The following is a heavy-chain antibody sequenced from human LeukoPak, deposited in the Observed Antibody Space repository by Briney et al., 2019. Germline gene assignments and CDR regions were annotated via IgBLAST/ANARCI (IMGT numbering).Heavy chain of an antibody. Sequence: ASVKVSCKASGYTFTGYYMHWVRQAPGKGLEWMGGFDPEDGETIYAQKFQGRVTMTEDTSTDTAYMELSSLRSEDTAVYYCATSRSKLVDFWFDPWGQGTLVTVSS. J-gene: IGHJ5*02. CDR3: ATSRSKLVDFWFDP. CDR1: GYTFTGYY. D-gene: IGHD6-13*01. V-gene: IGHV1-24*01. CDR2: FDPEDGET.